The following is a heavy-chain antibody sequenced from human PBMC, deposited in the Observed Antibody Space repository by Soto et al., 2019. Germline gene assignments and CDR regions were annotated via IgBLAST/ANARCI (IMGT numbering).Heavy chain of an antibody. J-gene: IGHJ6*01. V-gene: IGHV3-30*18. D-gene: IGHD3-3*01. CDR3: AKDHQITIFGVVNLDYYYGMDV. Sequence: GGSLRLSCAASGFTFSSYGMHWVRQAPGKGLEWVAVISYDGSNKYYADSVKGRFTISRDNSKNTLYLQMNSLRAEDTAVYYCAKDHQITIFGVVNLDYYYGMDVWGQGTTVTVSS. CDR1: GFTFSSYG. CDR2: ISYDGSNK.